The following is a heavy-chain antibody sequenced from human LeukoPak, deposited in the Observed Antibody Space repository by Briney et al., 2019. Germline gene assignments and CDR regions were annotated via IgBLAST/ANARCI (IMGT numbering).Heavy chain of an antibody. J-gene: IGHJ4*02. CDR3: ARAPYSGSYYDDY. CDR2: IYYSGST. V-gene: IGHV4-59*12. D-gene: IGHD1-26*01. Sequence: SETLSLTCTVSGGSISSYYWSWIRQPPGKGLEWIGYIYYSGSTNYNPSLKSRVTISVDTSKNQFSLKLTSVTAADTALYYCARAPYSGSYYDDYWGQGTLVTVSS. CDR1: GGSISSYY.